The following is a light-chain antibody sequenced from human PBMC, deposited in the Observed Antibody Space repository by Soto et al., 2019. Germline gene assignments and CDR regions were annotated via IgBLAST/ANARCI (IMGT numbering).Light chain of an antibody. V-gene: IGKV1-5*03. Sequence: DIQMTQSLSTLSASVGDRVTITCRASQTITSWLAWYQQKPGKAPNLLIYKASSLQIGVPSRFSGSGSGTEFTLTISSLQPDDFATYYCQQYSSYPYTFGQGTKLEI. CDR3: QQYSSYPYT. CDR2: KAS. CDR1: QTITSW. J-gene: IGKJ2*01.